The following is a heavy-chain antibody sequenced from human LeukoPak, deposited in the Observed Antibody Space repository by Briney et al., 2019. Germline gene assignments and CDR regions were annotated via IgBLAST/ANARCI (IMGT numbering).Heavy chain of an antibody. CDR3: ARGIVVGATRDPFDI. CDR2: IYHSGST. CDR1: DFSISNGYY. Sequence: PSETLSLTCTVSDFSISNGYYWGWIRQPPGKGLDWIGSIYHSGSTYYNPSLKRRVTISLDTSKNEFSLKLRSVTAADTAVFYCARGIVVGATRDPFDIWGQGTMVTVSS. V-gene: IGHV4-38-2*02. D-gene: IGHD1-26*01. J-gene: IGHJ3*02.